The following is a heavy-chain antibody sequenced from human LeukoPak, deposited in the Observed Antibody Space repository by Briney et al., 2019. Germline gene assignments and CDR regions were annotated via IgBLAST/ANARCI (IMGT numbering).Heavy chain of an antibody. CDR2: IYSGGST. D-gene: IGHD5-24*01. V-gene: IGHV3-23*03. Sequence: GGSLRLSCAASGFTFSSYAMSWVRQAPGKGLEWVSVIYSGGSTYYADSVKGRFTISRDNSKNTLYLQMNSLRAEGTAVYYCASQKLNWGQGTLVTVSS. CDR3: ASQKLN. J-gene: IGHJ4*02. CDR1: GFTFSSYA.